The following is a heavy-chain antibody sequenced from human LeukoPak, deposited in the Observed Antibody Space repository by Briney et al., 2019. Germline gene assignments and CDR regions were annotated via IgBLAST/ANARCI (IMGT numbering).Heavy chain of an antibody. D-gene: IGHD6-13*01. CDR1: GFTFSSYA. CDR2: ISGSGGST. CDR3: ARDRDSSSWTFDY. V-gene: IGHV3-23*01. Sequence: GGSLRLSCAASGFTFSSYAMSWVRQAPGKGLEWVSAISGSGGSTYYADSVKGRFTISRDNSKNTLYLQMNSLRAEDTAVYYCARDRDSSSWTFDYWGQGTLVTVSS. J-gene: IGHJ4*02.